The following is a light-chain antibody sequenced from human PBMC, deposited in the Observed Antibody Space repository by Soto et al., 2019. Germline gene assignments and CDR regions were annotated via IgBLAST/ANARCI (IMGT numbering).Light chain of an antibody. Sequence: DIQMTQSPSTLAASVGDRITITCRASQSVGNWLAWYQQKPGKVPKLLIFQASTLETGVPSRFSGSGSGTEFTLSISSLQPDDFATYYCRHYDVYPYTFGQGTKLEIK. J-gene: IGKJ2*01. V-gene: IGKV1-5*03. CDR2: QAS. CDR3: RHYDVYPYT. CDR1: QSVGNW.